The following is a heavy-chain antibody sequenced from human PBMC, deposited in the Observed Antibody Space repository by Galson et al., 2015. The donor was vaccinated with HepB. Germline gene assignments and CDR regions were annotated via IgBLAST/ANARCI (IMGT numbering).Heavy chain of an antibody. CDR3: ARNSVAGRPSGDYVHHYAFDI. D-gene: IGHD4-17*01. Sequence: SVKVSCKASGYTFTGYYVHWVRQAPGQGLEWMGWINPNNGGTNYAQKFQGWVTMTRDTSISTAYMELSRLRSDDTAVYYCARNSVAGRPSGDYVHHYAFDIWGQGTMVTVSS. J-gene: IGHJ3*02. CDR2: INPNNGGT. V-gene: IGHV1-2*04. CDR1: GYTFTGYY.